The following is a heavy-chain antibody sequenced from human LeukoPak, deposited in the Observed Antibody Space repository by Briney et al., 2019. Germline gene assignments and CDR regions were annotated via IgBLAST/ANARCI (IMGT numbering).Heavy chain of an antibody. Sequence: ASVKVSCKASGYSFTSYHIHWARHAPGQGLEWMGWSNPNTGGTNYAQKFQGRVTMTRDTSNSTAYMEVSGLRSDDTAVYYCARLTFLAAAGTPGRYFQHWGQGTLVTVSS. CDR1: GYSFTSYH. J-gene: IGHJ1*01. V-gene: IGHV1-2*02. CDR3: ARLTFLAAAGTPGRYFQH. D-gene: IGHD6-13*01. CDR2: SNPNTGGT.